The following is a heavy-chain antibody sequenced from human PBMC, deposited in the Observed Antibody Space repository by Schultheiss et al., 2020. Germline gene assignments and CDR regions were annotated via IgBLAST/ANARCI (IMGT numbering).Heavy chain of an antibody. CDR3: ARTGYSSGWWGQGYYYYGMDV. CDR2: IYTSGST. V-gene: IGHV4-61*02. CDR1: GGSINRSDYY. Sequence: SQTLSLTCTVSGGSINRSDYYWNWIRQPPGKGLEWIGRIYTSGSTNYNPSLKSRVTISVDTSKNQFSLKLSSVTAADTAVYYCARTGYSSGWWGQGYYYYGMDVWGQGTTVTVSS. J-gene: IGHJ6*02. D-gene: IGHD6-19*01.